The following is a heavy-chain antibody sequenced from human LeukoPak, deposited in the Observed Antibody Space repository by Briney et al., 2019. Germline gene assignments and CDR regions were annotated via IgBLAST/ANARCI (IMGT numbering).Heavy chain of an antibody. V-gene: IGHV5-51*01. CDR2: TYPGDSGT. CDR3: ARHKSRSGTTTDYYYGMDV. J-gene: IGHJ6*02. Sequence: GESLKISCKGSGYSFTSYWIGWVRQMPGKGLEWMGITYPGDSGTRYSPSFQGQVTISADKSISTAYLQWSSLKASDTAMYYCARHKSRSGTTTDYYYGMDVWGQGTTVTVSS. D-gene: IGHD1-1*01. CDR1: GYSFTSYW.